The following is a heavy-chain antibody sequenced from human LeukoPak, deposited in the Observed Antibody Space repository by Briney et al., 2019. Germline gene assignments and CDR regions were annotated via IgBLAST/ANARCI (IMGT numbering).Heavy chain of an antibody. CDR3: ARFSGTSKGDWFDP. D-gene: IGHD1-1*01. J-gene: IGHJ5*02. CDR2: INHSGST. Sequence: SETLSLTCAVYGGSFSGYYWSWIRQPPGKGLEWIGEINHSGSTNYNPSLKSRVTISVDTSKNQFSLKLSSVTAADTAVYYCARFSGTSKGDWFDPWGQGTLVTVSS. CDR1: GGSFSGYY. V-gene: IGHV4-34*01.